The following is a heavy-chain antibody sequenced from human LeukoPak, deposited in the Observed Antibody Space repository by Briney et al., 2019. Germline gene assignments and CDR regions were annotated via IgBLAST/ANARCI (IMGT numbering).Heavy chain of an antibody. D-gene: IGHD5-18*01. CDR1: GFTFSSYG. Sequence: PGGSLRLSCAASGFTFSSYGMHWVRQAPGKGLEWVAVISYDGSNKYYADSVKGRFTISRDNSKNTLYLQMNSLRAEDTAVYYCAGIQLWLQGDAFDIWGQGTMVTVSS. CDR3: AGIQLWLQGDAFDI. CDR2: ISYDGSNK. J-gene: IGHJ3*02. V-gene: IGHV3-30*03.